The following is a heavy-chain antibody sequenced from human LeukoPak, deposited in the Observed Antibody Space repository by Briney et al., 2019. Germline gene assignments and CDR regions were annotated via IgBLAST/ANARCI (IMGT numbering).Heavy chain of an antibody. Sequence: PSETLSLTCTVSGDSVSNSPYYWGWVRQPPGKGLEWIGAISYGGTTYSSPSLKGRVTMDLDKSRNRFSLKLTSVTAADTAVYYCGGNNFYHFQYWGQGALVTVSS. CDR3: GGNNFYHFQY. V-gene: IGHV4-39*01. D-gene: IGHD5-24*01. CDR1: GDSVSNSPYY. CDR2: ISYGGTT. J-gene: IGHJ4*02.